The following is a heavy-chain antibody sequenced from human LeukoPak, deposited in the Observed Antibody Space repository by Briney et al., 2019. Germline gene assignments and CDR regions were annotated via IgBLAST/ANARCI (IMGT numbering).Heavy chain of an antibody. D-gene: IGHD6-6*01. CDR2: MNPNSGNT. V-gene: IGHV1-8*01. Sequence: ASVKVSCKASGYTFTSYDINWVRQATGQGLEWMGWMNPNSGNTGYAQKFQGRATMTRNTSISTAYMELSSLRSEDTAVYYCARTKYSSPFGYYYYMDVWGKGTTVTVSS. CDR1: GYTFTSYD. J-gene: IGHJ6*03. CDR3: ARTKYSSPFGYYYYMDV.